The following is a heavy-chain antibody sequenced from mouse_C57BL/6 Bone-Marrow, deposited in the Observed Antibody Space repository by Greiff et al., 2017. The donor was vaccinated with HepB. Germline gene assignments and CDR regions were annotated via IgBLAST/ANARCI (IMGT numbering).Heavy chain of an antibody. J-gene: IGHJ3*01. V-gene: IGHV1-54*01. CDR1: GYAFTNYL. Sequence: QVQLQQSGAELVRPGTSVKVSCKASGYAFTNYLIEWVKQRPGQGLEWIGVINPGSGGTNYNEQFTGKATLTADKSSSTAYMPLRSLTSEDSAVYFVARSVDYGRCAWFAYWGQGTLVTVSA. D-gene: IGHD2-4*01. CDR3: ARSVDYGRCAWFAY. CDR2: INPGSGGT.